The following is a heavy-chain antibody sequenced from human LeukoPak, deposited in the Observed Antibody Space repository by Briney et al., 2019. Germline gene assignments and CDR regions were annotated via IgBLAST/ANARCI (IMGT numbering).Heavy chain of an antibody. D-gene: IGHD6-19*01. CDR3: ARDHSGGWYAVLDY. Sequence: GGSLRLSCAASGFTFSSYWMSWVRQAPGKGLEWVANIEQDGSEKYYVDSVKGRFTISRGSAKNSLYLQMHSLRADDTAVYYCARDHSGGWYAVLDYWGQGTLVTVSS. V-gene: IGHV3-7*03. J-gene: IGHJ4*02. CDR2: IEQDGSEK. CDR1: GFTFSSYW.